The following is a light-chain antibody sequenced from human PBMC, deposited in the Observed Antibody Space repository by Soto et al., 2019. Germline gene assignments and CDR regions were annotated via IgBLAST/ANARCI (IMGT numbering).Light chain of an antibody. CDR1: QSVSND. Sequence: EIVLTQSPANQSLCPGERGTLSCRSSQSVSNDLDWYQHKSGQAPRLLIYDACNGATGIPARFSGSGSGTDFTLDISGLEPEDFAVYYCQQRSNWPLSVGQGTNLEIK. CDR3: QQRSNWPLS. CDR2: DAC. V-gene: IGKV3-11*01. J-gene: IGKJ2*01.